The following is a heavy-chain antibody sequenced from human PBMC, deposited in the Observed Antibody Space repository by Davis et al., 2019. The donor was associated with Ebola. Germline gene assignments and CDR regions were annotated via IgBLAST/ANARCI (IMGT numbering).Heavy chain of an antibody. D-gene: IGHD3-10*01. CDR1: GGTFSSYA. CDR3: ARGDYYGSGINWFDP. CDR2: IIPIFGTA. J-gene: IGHJ5*02. Sequence: SVKVSCKASGGTFSSYAISWVRQAPGQGLEWMGGIIPIFGTANYEQKFQGRVTITADESTSTAYMELSSLRSEDTAVYYCARGDYYGSGINWFDPWGQGTLVTVSS. V-gene: IGHV1-69*13.